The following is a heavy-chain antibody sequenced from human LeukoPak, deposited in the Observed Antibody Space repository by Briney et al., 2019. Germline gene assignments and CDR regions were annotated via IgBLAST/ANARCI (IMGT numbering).Heavy chain of an antibody. D-gene: IGHD3-22*01. CDR2: IIPIFGTA. V-gene: IGHV1-69*05. CDR3: ARARSPSSGYLLRDHNWFDP. CDR1: GGTFNSYA. J-gene: IGHJ5*02. Sequence: ASVKVSCKASGGTFNSYAISWVRQAPGQGLEWMGGIIPIFGTANYAQKVQGRVTITTDESTTTAYMELSSLRSEDTAVYYCARARSPSSGYLLRDHNWFDPWGQGTLVTVSS.